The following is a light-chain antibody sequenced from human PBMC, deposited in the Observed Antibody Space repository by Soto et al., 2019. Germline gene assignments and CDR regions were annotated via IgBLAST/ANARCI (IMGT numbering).Light chain of an antibody. Sequence: EVVMTQSPGPLSVSPGERATLSCRASQNIRSNLAWYQQKPGQAPRLLIFDASKRATGIPARFSGGGSGTEFTLTISSLQSEDFAVYYCQQGSAWPLTFGGGTKVEIK. V-gene: IGKV3-15*01. CDR1: QNIRSN. CDR2: DAS. CDR3: QQGSAWPLT. J-gene: IGKJ4*01.